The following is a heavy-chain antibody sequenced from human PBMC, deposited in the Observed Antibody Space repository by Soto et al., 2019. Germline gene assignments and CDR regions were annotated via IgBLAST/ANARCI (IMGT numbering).Heavy chain of an antibody. J-gene: IGHJ3*02. Sequence: VKVSCKASGFTFTSSAVQWVRQARGQRLEWIGWIVVGSGNTNYAQKFQERVTITRDMSTSTAYMELSSLRSEDTAVYYCAAVGDSSGYYVAAFDIWGQGTMVTVSS. V-gene: IGHV1-58*01. D-gene: IGHD3-22*01. CDR2: IVVGSGNT. CDR3: AAVGDSSGYYVAAFDI. CDR1: GFTFTSSA.